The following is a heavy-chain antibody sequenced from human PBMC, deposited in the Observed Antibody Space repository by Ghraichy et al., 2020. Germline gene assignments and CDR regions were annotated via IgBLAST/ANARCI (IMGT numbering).Heavy chain of an antibody. D-gene: IGHD2-15*01. CDR3: ARHEDRDTPEWTWVVPGGMDV. CDR1: GGSISSSSYY. V-gene: IGHV4-39*01. CDR2: IYYSGST. J-gene: IGHJ6*02. Sequence: SETLSLTCTVSGGSISSSSYYWGWIRQPPGKGLEWIGSIYYSGSTYYNPSLKSRVTISVDTSKNQFSLKLSSVTAADTAVYYCARHEDRDTPEWTWVVPGGMDVWGQGTTVTVSS.